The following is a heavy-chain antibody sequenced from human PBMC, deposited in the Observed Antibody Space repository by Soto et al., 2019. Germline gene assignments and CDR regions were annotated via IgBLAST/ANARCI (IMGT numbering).Heavy chain of an antibody. D-gene: IGHD6-6*01. CDR2: IYYSGST. V-gene: IGHV4-59*01. CDR3: ERDPYIAARMSWFDP. Sequence: SETLSLTCTVSGGSISSYYWSWIRQPPGKGLEWIGYIYYSGSTNYNPSLKSRVTISVDTSKNQFSLKLSSVTAADTAVYYCERDPYIAARMSWFDPWGQGTLVTVSS. J-gene: IGHJ5*02. CDR1: GGSISSYY.